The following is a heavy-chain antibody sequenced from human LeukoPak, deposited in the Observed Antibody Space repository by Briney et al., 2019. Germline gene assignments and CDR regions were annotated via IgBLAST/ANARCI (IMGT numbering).Heavy chain of an antibody. CDR3: ARAAAGSPIPMDV. D-gene: IGHD6-13*01. Sequence: RSSETLSLTCTVSGGSISSSSYYWGWIRQPPGKGLEWIGSIYYSGSTYYNPSLKSRVTISVDTSKNQFSLKLSSVTAADTAVYYCARAAAGSPIPMDVWGKGTTVTVSS. CDR2: IYYSGST. J-gene: IGHJ6*03. V-gene: IGHV4-39*01. CDR1: GGSISSSSYY.